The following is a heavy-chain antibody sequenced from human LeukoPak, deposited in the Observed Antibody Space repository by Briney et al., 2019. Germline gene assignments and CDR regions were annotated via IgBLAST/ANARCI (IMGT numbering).Heavy chain of an antibody. Sequence: PGGSLRLSCAASGFTFSNAWMSWVRLAPGKRLEWVGRIKSKNYGGTPDYAAPVQGRFTISRDDSKNTLYLQMNSLKTEDTAVYYCTTDGVAISRTFDYWGQGTLVTVSS. CDR1: GFTFSNAW. D-gene: IGHD2-8*01. V-gene: IGHV3-15*01. CDR2: IKSKNYGGTP. J-gene: IGHJ4*02. CDR3: TTDGVAISRTFDY.